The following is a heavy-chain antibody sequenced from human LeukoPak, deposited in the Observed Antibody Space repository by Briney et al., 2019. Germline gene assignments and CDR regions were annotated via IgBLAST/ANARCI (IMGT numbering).Heavy chain of an antibody. CDR3: ATCNNDNPGGFDY. D-gene: IGHD1/OR15-1a*01. Sequence: ASVKVSCKVSGFTFIDFYMHWVRQAPGKGLEWMGLVDPEDNKTTYTEKFQGRVTLTADTSTDTAYMELISLRSEDTAVYYCATCNNDNPGGFDYWGQGTLLTVSS. CDR2: VDPEDNKT. J-gene: IGHJ4*02. CDR1: GFTFIDFY. V-gene: IGHV1-69-2*01.